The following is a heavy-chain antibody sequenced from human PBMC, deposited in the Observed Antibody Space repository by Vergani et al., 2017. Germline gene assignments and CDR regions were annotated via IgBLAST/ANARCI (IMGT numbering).Heavy chain of an antibody. CDR1: GFTSAGYA. CDR3: VRDVRVSRT. V-gene: IGHV3-9*02. Sequence: EVQLEESGGGLVLPGRSLRLSCVASGFTSAGYAMHWVRQAPGKGLEWVSGISWNSNSIGYADSVKGRFTISRDNAKNSLYLQMNSLRAEDTALYYCVRDVRVSRTWGQGTLVAVSS. CDR2: ISWNSNSI. J-gene: IGHJ3*01.